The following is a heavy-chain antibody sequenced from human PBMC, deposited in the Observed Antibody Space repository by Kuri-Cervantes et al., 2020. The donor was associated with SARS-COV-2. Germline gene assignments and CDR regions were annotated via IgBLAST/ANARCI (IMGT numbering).Heavy chain of an antibody. Sequence: GGSLRLSCAASGFTFSSYWMSWVRQAPGKGLEWVAFIRYDGSNKYYADSVKGRFTISRDNSKNTLYLQMNSLRAEDTALYYCTREAYDYNMGFDSWGQGTLVTVSS. CDR1: GFTFSSYW. V-gene: IGHV3-30*02. CDR3: TREAYDYNMGFDS. CDR2: IRYDGSNK. D-gene: IGHD4-11*01. J-gene: IGHJ4*02.